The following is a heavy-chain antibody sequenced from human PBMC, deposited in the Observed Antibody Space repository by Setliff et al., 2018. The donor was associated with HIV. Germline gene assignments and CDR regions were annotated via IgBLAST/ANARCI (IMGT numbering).Heavy chain of an antibody. Sequence: GGSLRLSCAASGFTFSTYARHGVRQVPGKGLDGVAVISYDGSKEYYADSVKGRFTISRDKNAVYLQMNKVRVDDTGVYYCARDLSYSSDWPGYWGQGTLVTVSS. V-gene: IGHV3-33*05. CDR2: ISYDGSKE. CDR1: GFTFSTYA. J-gene: IGHJ4*02. CDR3: ARDLSYSSDWPGY. D-gene: IGHD3-22*01.